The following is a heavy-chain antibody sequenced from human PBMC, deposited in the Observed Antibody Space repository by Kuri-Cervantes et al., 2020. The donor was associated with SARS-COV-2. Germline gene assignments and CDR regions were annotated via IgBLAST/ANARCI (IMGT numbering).Heavy chain of an antibody. V-gene: IGHV4-38-2*02. CDR2: IYHSGST. J-gene: IGHJ6*02. Sequence: SETLSLTCAVPGYSISSGYYWGWIRQPPGKGLEWIGSIYHSGSTYYNPSLKSRVTISVDTSKNQFSLKLSSVTAADTAVYYCAREWFGEWGRSGGMDAWGQGTTVTVSS. CDR3: AREWFGEWGRSGGMDA. CDR1: GYSISSGYY. D-gene: IGHD3-10*01.